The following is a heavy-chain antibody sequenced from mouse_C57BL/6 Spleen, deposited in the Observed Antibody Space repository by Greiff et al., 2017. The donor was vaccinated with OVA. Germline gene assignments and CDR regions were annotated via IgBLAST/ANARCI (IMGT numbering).Heavy chain of an antibody. CDR1: GYAFSSSW. Sequence: QVQLQQSGPELVKPGASVKISCKASGYAFSSSWMNWVKQRPGKGLEWIGRIYPGDGDTNYNGKFKGKATLTADQSSSTAYMQLSSLTSEDSAVYFCARTYYGNFYAMAYWGQGTSVTVSS. CDR2: IYPGDGDT. J-gene: IGHJ4*01. V-gene: IGHV1-82*01. CDR3: ARTYYGNFYAMAY. D-gene: IGHD2-10*01.